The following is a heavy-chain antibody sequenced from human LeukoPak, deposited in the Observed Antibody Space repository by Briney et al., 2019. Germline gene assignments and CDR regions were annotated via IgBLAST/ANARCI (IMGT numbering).Heavy chain of an antibody. CDR3: ARVAVGATEIDY. CDR1: GGSISSGSYY. D-gene: IGHD1-26*01. CDR2: IYTSGST. V-gene: IGHV4-61*02. J-gene: IGHJ4*02. Sequence: NPSETLSLTCTVSGGSISSGSYYWSWIRQPAGKGLEWIGRIYTSGSTNYNPSLKSRVTISVDTSKNQFSLKLSSVTAADTAVYYCARVAVGATEIDYWGQGTLVTVSS.